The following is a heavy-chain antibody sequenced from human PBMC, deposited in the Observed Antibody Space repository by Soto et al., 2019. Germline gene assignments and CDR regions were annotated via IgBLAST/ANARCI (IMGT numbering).Heavy chain of an antibody. J-gene: IGHJ4*02. CDR2: MTPNSGNT. Sequence: QVQLVQSGAEVKKPGASVKVSCKASGYTFTSYDINWVRQATGQGLEWMGWMTPNSGNTCYAQKFQGRVTMTRNTSISTAYMELSSLRSEDTAVYYCARGRFISTSCCGGYWGQGTLVTVSS. CDR1: GYTFTSYD. D-gene: IGHD2-2*01. V-gene: IGHV1-8*01. CDR3: ARGRFISTSCCGGY.